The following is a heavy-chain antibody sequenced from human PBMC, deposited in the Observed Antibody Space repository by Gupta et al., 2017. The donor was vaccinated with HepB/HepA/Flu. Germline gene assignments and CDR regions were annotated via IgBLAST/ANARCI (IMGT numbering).Heavy chain of an antibody. V-gene: IGHV2-70*01. Sequence: QVTLRESGLALVKPTQTLKLTCTFSGFSLSTSGMCVSWIRQPPGKALEWIALIDWDDDKYYSAALKNRITICKDTAKKGVVLTMTKMDEVEKATYYCARIRYSGNGFDTWGQGTLVAVCS. CDR3: ARIRYSGNGFDT. D-gene: IGHD1-26*01. CDR1: GFSLSTSGMC. CDR2: IDWDDDK. J-gene: IGHJ5*02.